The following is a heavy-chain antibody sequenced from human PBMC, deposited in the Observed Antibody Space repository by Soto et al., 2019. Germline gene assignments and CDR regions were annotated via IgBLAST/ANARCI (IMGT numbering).Heavy chain of an antibody. J-gene: IGHJ6*02. D-gene: IGHD3-3*01. Sequence: GGSLRLSCAASGFTFSNYAVSWVRQAPGKGLEWVSGISSAGSTTYYADSVKGRFTISRDNSKNTLDLQMSSLRAEDTATYYCGKGRDYDFWSGLLFYGMDVWGQGTTVTVSS. CDR2: ISSAGSTT. V-gene: IGHV3-23*01. CDR3: GKGRDYDFWSGLLFYGMDV. CDR1: GFTFSNYA.